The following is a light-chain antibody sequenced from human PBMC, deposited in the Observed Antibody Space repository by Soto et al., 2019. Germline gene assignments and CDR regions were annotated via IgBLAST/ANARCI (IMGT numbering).Light chain of an antibody. CDR1: SGYSNYK. Sequence: QSVLTQPPSASASLGASVTLTCTLSSGYSNYKVDWYQQRPGKGPRFVMRVGTGGIVGSKGDGIPDRFSVLGSGLNRYLTIQNIQEEDESDYHCAAAPCSASNFVVVFGGGTKLTVL. CDR3: AAAPCSASNFVVV. CDR2: VGTGGIVG. J-gene: IGLJ2*01. V-gene: IGLV9-49*01.